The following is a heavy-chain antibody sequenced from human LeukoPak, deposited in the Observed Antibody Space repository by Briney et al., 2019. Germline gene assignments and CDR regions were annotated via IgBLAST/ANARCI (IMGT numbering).Heavy chain of an antibody. CDR2: ISAYNGNT. Sequence: ASVKVSCKASGYTFTSYGISWVRQAPGQGLEWMGWISAYNGNTNYAQKLQGRVTMTTDTSTSTAYMELRSLRSDDTAVYYCARDRQYYYDSSGFDAFGIWGQGTMVTVSS. D-gene: IGHD3-22*01. V-gene: IGHV1-18*01. J-gene: IGHJ3*02. CDR1: GYTFTSYG. CDR3: ARDRQYYYDSSGFDAFGI.